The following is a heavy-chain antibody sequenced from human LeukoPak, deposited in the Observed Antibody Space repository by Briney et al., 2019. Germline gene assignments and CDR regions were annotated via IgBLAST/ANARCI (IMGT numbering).Heavy chain of an antibody. V-gene: IGHV4-59*01. CDR2: IYYSGST. Sequence: SETLSLTCTVSGGSISSYYWSWIRQPPGKGLEWTGYIYYSGSTNYNPSLKSRVTISVDTSKNQFSLKLSSVTAADTAVYYCAGTYYDILTGYYTAPQSFDYWGQGTLVTVSS. D-gene: IGHD3-9*01. J-gene: IGHJ4*02. CDR3: AGTYYDILTGYYTAPQSFDY. CDR1: GGSISSYY.